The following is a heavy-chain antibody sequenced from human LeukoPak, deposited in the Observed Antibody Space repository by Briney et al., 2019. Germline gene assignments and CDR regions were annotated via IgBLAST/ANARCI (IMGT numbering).Heavy chain of an antibody. CDR3: ARTKLRTGAFDI. Sequence: SQTLSLTCAISGDSVSSNIAAWNWIRQSPSRGLEWLGRTYYRSKWYNDYAVSVKSRITINPDTSKSQFSLQLNSVTPEDTAVYYCARTKLRTGAFDIWGQGTMVTVSS. V-gene: IGHV6-1*01. CDR1: GDSVSSNIAA. CDR2: TYYRSKWYN. D-gene: IGHD1-1*01. J-gene: IGHJ3*02.